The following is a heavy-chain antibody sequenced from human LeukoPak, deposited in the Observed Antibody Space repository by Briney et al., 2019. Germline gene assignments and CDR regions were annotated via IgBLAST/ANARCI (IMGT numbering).Heavy chain of an antibody. V-gene: IGHV1-24*01. CDR1: GYTLTELS. D-gene: IGHD3-10*01. Sequence: ASVKVSCKVSGYTLTELSMHWVRQAPGKGLEWMGGFDPEDGETIYAQKFQGRVTMTEDTSTDTAYMELSSLRSEDTAVYYCATRLYYHGPEGFNWFDPWGQGTLVIVSS. CDR3: ATRLYYHGPEGFNWFDP. CDR2: FDPEDGET. J-gene: IGHJ5*02.